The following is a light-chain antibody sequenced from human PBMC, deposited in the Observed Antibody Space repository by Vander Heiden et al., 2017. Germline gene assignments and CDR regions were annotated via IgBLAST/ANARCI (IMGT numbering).Light chain of an antibody. CDR2: GAS. V-gene: IGKV3-20*01. Sequence: EMVLTQSPGTLSLSPGERATLSCRASQSVSSSYLAWYQQKPGQTPRLLIYGASSSVTGIPDRYSGSGSVTDFTLTIIRLKPAHFAVYYCQLDGSSPSTFGQGTKLEIK. CDR1: QSVSSSY. J-gene: IGKJ2*01. CDR3: QLDGSSPST.